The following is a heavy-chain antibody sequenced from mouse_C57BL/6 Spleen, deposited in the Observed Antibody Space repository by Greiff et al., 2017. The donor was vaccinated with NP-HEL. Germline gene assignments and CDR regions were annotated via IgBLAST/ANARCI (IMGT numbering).Heavy chain of an antibody. J-gene: IGHJ2*01. CDR1: GYSITSGYY. V-gene: IGHV3-6*01. CDR3: ARDRDVDY. D-gene: IGHD3-3*01. CDR2: ISYDGSN. Sequence: EVKLQESGPGLVKPSQSLSLTCSVTGYSITSGYYWNWIRQFPGNKLEWMGYISYDGSNNYNPSLKNRISITRDTSKNQFFLKLNSVTTEDTATYYCARDRDVDYWGQGTTLTVSS.